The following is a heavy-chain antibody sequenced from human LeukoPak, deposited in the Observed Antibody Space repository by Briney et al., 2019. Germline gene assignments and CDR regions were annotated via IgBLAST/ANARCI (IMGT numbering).Heavy chain of an antibody. CDR1: GGSISSYY. CDR3: ARGGSSWYWFDP. CDR2: IYYSGST. D-gene: IGHD6-13*01. Sequence: SETLPLTCTVSGGSISSYYWSWIRQPPGKGLEWIGYIYYSGSTNYNPSLKSRVTISVDTSKNQFSLKLSSVTAADTAVYYCARGGSSWYWFDPWGQGTLVTVSS. J-gene: IGHJ5*02. V-gene: IGHV4-59*01.